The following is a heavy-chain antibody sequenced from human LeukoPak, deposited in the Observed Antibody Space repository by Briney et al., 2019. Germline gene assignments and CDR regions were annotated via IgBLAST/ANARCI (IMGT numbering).Heavy chain of an antibody. D-gene: IGHD5-12*01. CDR1: GGSISSSSYY. CDR2: IYYSGST. Sequence: PETLSLTCTVSGGSISSSSYYWGWIRQPPGKGLEWIGSIYYSGSTYYNPSLKSRVTISVDTSKNQFSLKLSSVTATDTAVYYCARRDGWMPNDAFDIWGQGTMVTVSS. CDR3: ARRDGWMPNDAFDI. J-gene: IGHJ3*02. V-gene: IGHV4-39*01.